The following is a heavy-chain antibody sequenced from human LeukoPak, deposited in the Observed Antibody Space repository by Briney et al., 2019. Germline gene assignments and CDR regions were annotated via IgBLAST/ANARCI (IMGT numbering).Heavy chain of an antibody. D-gene: IGHD6-19*01. J-gene: IGHJ2*01. CDR1: GFTFSDYY. Sequence: GGSLRLSCAASGFTFSDYYMSWIRQAPGKGLEWVSYMSISGTITIIYYADSVKGRFTISRDDAENSVYLQMNSLRAEDTAVYYCARYAVGETWYFDLWGRGSLVTVSS. CDR3: ARYAVGETWYFDL. V-gene: IGHV3-11*01. CDR2: MSISGTITII.